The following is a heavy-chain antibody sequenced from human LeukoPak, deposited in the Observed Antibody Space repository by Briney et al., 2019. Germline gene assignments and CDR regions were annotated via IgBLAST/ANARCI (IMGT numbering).Heavy chain of an antibody. J-gene: IGHJ3*02. Sequence: GASVKVSCKASGGTFSSYAISWVRQAPGQGLEWMGRITPILGIANYAQKFQGRVTITADKSTSTAYMELSRLRSDDTAVYYCARVIVGYSGYDLAFDIWGQGTMVTVSS. V-gene: IGHV1-69*04. CDR1: GGTFSSYA. CDR3: ARVIVGYSGYDLAFDI. D-gene: IGHD5-12*01. CDR2: ITPILGIA.